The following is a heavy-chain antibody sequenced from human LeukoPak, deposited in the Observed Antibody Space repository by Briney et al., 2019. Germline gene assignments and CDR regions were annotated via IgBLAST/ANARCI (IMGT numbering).Heavy chain of an antibody. CDR3: ARDWDEGVDY. Sequence: SQTLSLTCTVSGGSISSGNYYWSWIRQPAGKGLEWIGRIYTSGSTNYNPSLKSRVTISADTSKNQFSLRLSSVTAADTAVYYCARDWDEGVDYWGQGTLVTVSS. CDR1: GGSISSGNYY. V-gene: IGHV4-61*02. J-gene: IGHJ4*02. D-gene: IGHD1-26*01. CDR2: IYTSGST.